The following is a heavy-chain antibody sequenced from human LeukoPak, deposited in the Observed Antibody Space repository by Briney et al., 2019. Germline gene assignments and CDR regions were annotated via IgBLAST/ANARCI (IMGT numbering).Heavy chain of an antibody. D-gene: IGHD6-13*01. CDR1: GFTFSNYW. V-gene: IGHV3-7*01. Sequence: GGSLRLSCAASGFTFSNYWMGRVRQPPGKGLQWVANIKEDGTEKYYVDSVKGRFTISRDNAKNSLYLQMNSLRAEDTAVYYCAREQDSRYSSSWYPRPIDYWGQGTLVTVSS. CDR3: AREQDSRYSSSWYPRPIDY. J-gene: IGHJ4*02. CDR2: IKEDGTEK.